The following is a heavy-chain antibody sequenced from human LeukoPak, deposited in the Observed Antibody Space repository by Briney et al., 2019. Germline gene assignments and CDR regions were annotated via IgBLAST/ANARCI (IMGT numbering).Heavy chain of an antibody. CDR2: ISAYNGNT. Sequence: ASVKVSCKASGYTFTSYGISWVRQAPGQGLEWMGWISAYNGNTNYAQKLQGRVTMTTDTSTSTAYTELRSLRSDDTAVYYCARSSVLLWFGELPPYYFDYWGQGTLVTVSS. V-gene: IGHV1-18*01. D-gene: IGHD3-10*01. CDR1: GYTFTSYG. CDR3: ARSSVLLWFGELPPYYFDY. J-gene: IGHJ4*02.